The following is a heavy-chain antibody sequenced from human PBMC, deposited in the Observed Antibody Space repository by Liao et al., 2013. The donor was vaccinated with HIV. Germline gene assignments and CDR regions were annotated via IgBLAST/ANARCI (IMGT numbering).Heavy chain of an antibody. Sequence: QVQLQQWGPGLVKPSETLSLTCTVSGGSISSYYWSWIRQPAGKGLEWIGRAYISGSTNYSPSLKSRVTMSVDTSKNQFSLKLKSVTAADTAVYYCARDRYYYDISGYYAFDIWGQGTMVTVSS. CDR1: GGSISSYY. CDR2: AYISGST. D-gene: IGHD3-22*01. CDR3: ARDRYYYDISGYYAFDI. V-gene: IGHV4-4*07. J-gene: IGHJ3*02.